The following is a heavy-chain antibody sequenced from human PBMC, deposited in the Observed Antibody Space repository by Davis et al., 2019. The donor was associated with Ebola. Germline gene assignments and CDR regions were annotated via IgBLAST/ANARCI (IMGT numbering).Heavy chain of an antibody. V-gene: IGHV3-7*03. CDR3: AVTYYYDSSGYYPYRFDY. J-gene: IGHJ4*02. Sequence: GESLKISCAASGFTFSSYWMSWVRQAPGKGLEWVANIKQDGSEKYYVDSVKGRFTISRDNAKNSLYLQMNSLSAEDTAVYYCAVTYYYDSSGYYPYRFDYWGQGTLVTVSS. D-gene: IGHD3-22*01. CDR1: GFTFSSYW. CDR2: IKQDGSEK.